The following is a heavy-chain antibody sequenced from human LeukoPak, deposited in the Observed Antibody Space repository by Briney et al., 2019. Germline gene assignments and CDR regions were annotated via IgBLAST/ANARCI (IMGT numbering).Heavy chain of an antibody. D-gene: IGHD1-7*01. CDR3: ARDRGKWNYVSPFDK. CDR2: IWYDGSNE. J-gene: IGHJ4*02. Sequence: GGSLRLSCAASGFTFSSYAMSWVRQAPGKGLEWLAVIWYDGSNEYYADFVKGRFTIARDNSNKKLYLQMNSLRVEDTAVYYCARDRGKWNYVSPFDKWGQGTLVTVSS. CDR1: GFTFSSYA. V-gene: IGHV3-33*08.